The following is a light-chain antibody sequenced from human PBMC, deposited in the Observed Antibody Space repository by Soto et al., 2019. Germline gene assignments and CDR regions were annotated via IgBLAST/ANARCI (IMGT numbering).Light chain of an antibody. J-gene: IGKJ4*01. Sequence: DIQMTQSPSSVSASVGDGVTITCRASQSISTSLGWYQQKPGKAPKLLIYAASSLQSGVPSRFSGTGSGTDFTLTISSLQPEDFATYYCQQTNSFPLTFGGGTKVDIK. CDR2: AAS. CDR3: QQTNSFPLT. V-gene: IGKV1D-12*01. CDR1: QSISTS.